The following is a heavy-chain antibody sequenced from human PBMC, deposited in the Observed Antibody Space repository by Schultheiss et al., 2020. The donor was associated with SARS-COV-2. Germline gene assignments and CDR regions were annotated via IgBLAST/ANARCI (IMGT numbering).Heavy chain of an antibody. J-gene: IGHJ2*01. D-gene: IGHD2-2*01. Sequence: SETLSLTCTVSGDSINSTGYYWNWIRQPPGKGLEWIGSIYHSGSTYYNPSLKSLVTISVDTSKNQFSLKLSSVTAADTAVYYCARGRVIVVVPAAPFDLWGRGTLVTVSS. CDR2: IYHSGST. V-gene: IGHV4-39*07. CDR3: ARGRVIVVVPAAPFDL. CDR1: GDSINSTGYY.